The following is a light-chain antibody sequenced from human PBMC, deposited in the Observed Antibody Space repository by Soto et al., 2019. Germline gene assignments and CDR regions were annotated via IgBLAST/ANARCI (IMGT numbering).Light chain of an antibody. V-gene: IGKV1-39*01. CDR2: DAS. J-gene: IGKJ2*01. CDR3: QQSYTFPYT. Sequence: DIQMTQSPSSLSASVGDRVTITCRASQSIGKLLNWYQQKPGKAPKLLIYDASGLQSVAPSRFSGSGSGTDFTLIVSSLQPEDFATYFCQQSYTFPYTFGQGTKLEIK. CDR1: QSIGKL.